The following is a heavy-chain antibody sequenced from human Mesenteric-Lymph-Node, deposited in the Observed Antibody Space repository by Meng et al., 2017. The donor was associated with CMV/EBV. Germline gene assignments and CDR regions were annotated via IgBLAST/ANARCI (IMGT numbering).Heavy chain of an antibody. CDR3: ARGDHYYVADY. CDR1: GFTFNTYS. J-gene: IGHJ4*02. D-gene: IGHD3-10*02. Sequence: GESLKISCAASGFTFNTYSMNWVRQAPGKGLEWVSSISSSASYIYYADSVKGRFTISRDNAKNSLYLQTNSLRADDTGVYYCARGDHYYVADYWGQGKLVTVSS. V-gene: IGHV3-21*01. CDR2: ISSSASYI.